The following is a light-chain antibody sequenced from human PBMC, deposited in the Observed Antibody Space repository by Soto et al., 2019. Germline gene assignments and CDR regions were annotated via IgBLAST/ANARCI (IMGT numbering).Light chain of an antibody. CDR1: SSDVGGYNY. Sequence: QSALTQPASVSGSPGQSITISCTGTSSDVGGYNYVSWYQQHTGKAPKLMIYDVSNRPSGVSNRFSGSKSGNTASLTISGLQAEDEADYYCSSYTRSSTLRVVFGGGTQLTFL. CDR2: DVS. J-gene: IGLJ2*01. CDR3: SSYTRSSTLRVV. V-gene: IGLV2-14*01.